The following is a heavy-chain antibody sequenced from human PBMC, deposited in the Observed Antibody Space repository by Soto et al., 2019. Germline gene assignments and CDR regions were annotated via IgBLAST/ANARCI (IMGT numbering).Heavy chain of an antibody. V-gene: IGHV5-51*01. J-gene: IGHJ6*03. D-gene: IGHD2-15*01. Sequence: PGESLKISCKGSGYSFTSYWIGWVRQMPGKGLEWMGIIYPGDSDTRYSPSFQGQVTISADKSISTAYLQWSSLKASDTAMYYCARQSSSGGSLLRGHYYYMDVWGKGTTVTVSS. CDR2: IYPGDSDT. CDR1: GYSFTSYW. CDR3: ARQSSSGGSLLRGHYYYMDV.